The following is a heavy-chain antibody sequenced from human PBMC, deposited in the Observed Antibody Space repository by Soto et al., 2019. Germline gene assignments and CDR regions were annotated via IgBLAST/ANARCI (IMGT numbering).Heavy chain of an antibody. J-gene: IGHJ3*02. CDR3: ARGGGVGVAGSAAFDM. V-gene: IGHV1-2*02. CDR1: GYPVTAYY. D-gene: IGHD3-3*01. Sequence: QLHLVQSGAVVKKPGASVTVSCSASGYPVTAYYMHWVRQAPGRGLEWMGGINPATGAAKYTQTFQGRVTMPRDTSTSTVFMELSGLTSEDTAVFSCARGGGVGVAGSAAFDMWGQGTVVTVSS. CDR2: INPATGAA.